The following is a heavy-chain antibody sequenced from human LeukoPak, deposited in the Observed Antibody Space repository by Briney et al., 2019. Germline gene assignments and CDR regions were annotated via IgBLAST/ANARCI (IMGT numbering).Heavy chain of an antibody. V-gene: IGHV3-23*01. J-gene: IGHJ4*02. CDR1: GFTFSNYA. Sequence: GGSLRLSCVVSGFTFSNYAMGWVRQAPGQGLDWVSAISDSGVTAYYADSVKGRFTISRDNSKSTLYLQMNSLRAEDTAVYYCANLNAPYWGNLDYWGQGTLVTVSS. CDR3: ANLNAPYWGNLDY. D-gene: IGHD3-16*01. CDR2: ISDSGVTA.